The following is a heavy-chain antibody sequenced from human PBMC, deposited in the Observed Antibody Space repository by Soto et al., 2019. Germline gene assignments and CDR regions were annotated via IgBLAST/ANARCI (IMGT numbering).Heavy chain of an antibody. D-gene: IGHD2-2*01. V-gene: IGHV4-39*01. CDR3: ASLLGYCSSTSCSPGFDP. CDR2: IYYSGST. J-gene: IGHJ5*02. CDR1: GGSISSSSYY. Sequence: SETLSLTCTVSGGSISSSSYYWGWIRQPPGKGLEWIGSIYYSGSTYYNPSLKSRVTISVDTSKNQFSLKLSSVTAADTAVYYCASLLGYCSSTSCSPGFDPWGQGTLVTVSS.